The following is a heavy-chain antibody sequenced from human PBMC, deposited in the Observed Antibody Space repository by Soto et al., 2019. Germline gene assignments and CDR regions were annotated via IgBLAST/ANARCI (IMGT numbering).Heavy chain of an antibody. Sequence: EVQLVESGGVLVKPGGSLRLSWVASGFTVSGYSINWVRQAPGKGLEWVSYISGPSIYIYYADSVKGRFTISRDNAKSAVYLQMNSLRAEDTAVYYCARGFRNGFNVWGQGTTVSVSS. CDR3: ARGFRNGFNV. V-gene: IGHV3-21*01. CDR2: ISGPSIYI. CDR1: GFTVSGYS. D-gene: IGHD2-8*01. J-gene: IGHJ6*02.